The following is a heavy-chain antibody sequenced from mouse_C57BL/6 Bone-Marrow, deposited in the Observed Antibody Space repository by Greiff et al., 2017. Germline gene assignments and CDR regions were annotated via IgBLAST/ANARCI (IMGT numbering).Heavy chain of an antibody. V-gene: IGHV1-26*01. CDR2: INPNNGGT. CDR1: GYTFTDYY. Sequence: VQLQQSGPELVKPGASVKISCKASGYTFTDYYMNWVKQSHGKSLEWIGDINPNNGGTSYNQKFKGKATMTVDKSSSTAYMELRSLTSEDSAVYYCARRVYYYGSRYWYCDVWGTGTTVTVSS. D-gene: IGHD1-1*01. CDR3: ARRVYYYGSRYWYCDV. J-gene: IGHJ1*03.